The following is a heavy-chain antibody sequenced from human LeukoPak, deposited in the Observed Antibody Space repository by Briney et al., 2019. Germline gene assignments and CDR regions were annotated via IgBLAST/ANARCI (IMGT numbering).Heavy chain of an antibody. J-gene: IGHJ6*02. Sequence: PGGSLRLSCAASGFTFRDYYMAWIRQAPGKGLEWISYISRSGDTLYYADSVEGRFTISRDNAKNSLYLQMNSLRAEDTAVYYCAREVVIFPDYYYYGMDVWGQGTTVTVSS. V-gene: IGHV3-11*01. CDR1: GFTFRDYY. CDR3: AREVVIFPDYYYYGMDV. CDR2: ISRSGDTL. D-gene: IGHD3-9*01.